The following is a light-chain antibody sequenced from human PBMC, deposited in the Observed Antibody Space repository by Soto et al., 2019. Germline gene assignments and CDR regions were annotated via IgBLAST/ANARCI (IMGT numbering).Light chain of an antibody. J-gene: IGKJ2*01. CDR3: QQYNNWPPYT. CDR1: QSVSSN. V-gene: IGKV3-15*01. Sequence: EIVMTQSPATLSVSPGERATLSCRASQSVSSNLAWYQQKPGQAPRLLIYGASTRATGIPARFSGSGSGTDFTLTVSSLQSEYFAVYYCQQYNNWPPYTFGQGTK. CDR2: GAS.